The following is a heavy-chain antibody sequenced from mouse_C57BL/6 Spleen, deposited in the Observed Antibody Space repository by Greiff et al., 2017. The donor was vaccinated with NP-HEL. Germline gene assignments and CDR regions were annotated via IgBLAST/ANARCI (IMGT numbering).Heavy chain of an antibody. CDR2: IYPGSGST. V-gene: IGHV1-55*01. D-gene: IGHD1-1*01. CDR3: ARSYYGSSSAWFAY. CDR1: GYTFTSYW. Sequence: QVQLQQPGAELVKPGASVKMSCKASGYTFTSYWITWVKQRPGQGLEWIGDIYPGSGSTNYNEKFKSKATLTVDTSSSTAYMQLSSLTSEDSAVYYCARSYYGSSSAWFAYWGQGTLVTVSA. J-gene: IGHJ3*01.